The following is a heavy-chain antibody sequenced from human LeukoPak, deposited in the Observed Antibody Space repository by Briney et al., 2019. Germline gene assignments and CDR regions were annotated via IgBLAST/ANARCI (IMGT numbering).Heavy chain of an antibody. J-gene: IGHJ3*02. CDR1: GFTVSTNY. D-gene: IGHD6-19*01. Sequence: TGGSLRLSCAASGFTVSTNYMNWVRQAPGKGLEWVSSISSSSSYIYYADSVKGRFTISRDNAKNSLYLQMNSLRAEDTAVYYCARDEYSSATDIWGQGTMVTVSS. CDR2: ISSSSSYI. CDR3: ARDEYSSATDI. V-gene: IGHV3-21*01.